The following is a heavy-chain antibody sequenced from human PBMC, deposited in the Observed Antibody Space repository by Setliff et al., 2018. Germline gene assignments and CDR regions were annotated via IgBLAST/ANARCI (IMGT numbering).Heavy chain of an antibody. CDR3: ARQQQLVIGSTAYYYYGMDV. CDR1: GGSISSSSYY. Sequence: NPSETLSLTCTVSGGSISSSSYYWGWIRQPPGKGLEWIGIIYYSGSTYYNPSLKSRVTISVDTSKNQFSLKLSSVTAADTAVYYCARQQQLVIGSTAYYYYGMDVWGQGTTVTVSS. CDR2: IYYSGST. D-gene: IGHD6-13*01. V-gene: IGHV4-39*07. J-gene: IGHJ6*02.